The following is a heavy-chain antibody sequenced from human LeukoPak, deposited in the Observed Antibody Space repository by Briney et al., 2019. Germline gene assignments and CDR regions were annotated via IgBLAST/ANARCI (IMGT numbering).Heavy chain of an antibody. Sequence: AASVKVSCKASGFTFTSSAVQWVRQARGQRLEWIGWIVVGSGHTNYAQKFQERLTITRDMSTRTAYMELSSLRSDDTAVYYCAVHPGYSSWTAHRGILDYWGQGTLVTVSS. CDR2: IVVGSGHT. V-gene: IGHV1-58*01. CDR3: AVHPGYSSWTAHRGILDY. CDR1: GFTFTSSA. J-gene: IGHJ4*02. D-gene: IGHD6-13*01.